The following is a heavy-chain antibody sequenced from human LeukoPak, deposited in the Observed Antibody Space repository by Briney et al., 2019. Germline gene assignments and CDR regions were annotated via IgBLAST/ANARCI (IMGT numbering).Heavy chain of an antibody. D-gene: IGHD3-3*01. CDR3: AGDRSGQILDY. CDR1: GFTFSSYA. Sequence: GGSLRLSCAASGFTFSSYAMHWVRQAPGKGLEYVSAISSNGGSTYYANSVKGRFTISRDNSKNTLYLQMGSLRAEDMAVYYCAGDRSGQILDYWGQGTLVTVSS. J-gene: IGHJ4*02. CDR2: ISSNGGST. V-gene: IGHV3-64*01.